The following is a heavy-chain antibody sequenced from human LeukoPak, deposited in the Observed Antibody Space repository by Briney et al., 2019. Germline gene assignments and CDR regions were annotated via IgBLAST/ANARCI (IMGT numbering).Heavy chain of an antibody. CDR1: GSTFSTYA. V-gene: IGHV3-23*01. CDR2: ISGSGGST. D-gene: IGHD6-13*01. J-gene: IGHJ4*02. Sequence: GLLRLSCAAFGSTFSTYAMSWGRKAPGKGLEWFSAISGSGGSTYYADSVKGRFTISRDNSKNTLYLQMNSLTADDTAVYYCAKSSAAGFLVTHYWGQGTLVTVSS. CDR3: AKSSAAGFLVTHY.